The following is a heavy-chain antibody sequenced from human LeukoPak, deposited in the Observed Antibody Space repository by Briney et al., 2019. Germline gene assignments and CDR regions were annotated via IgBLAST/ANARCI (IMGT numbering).Heavy chain of an antibody. V-gene: IGHV4-4*07. CDR1: GGSISSYY. Sequence: SETLSLTCTVSGGSISSYYWSWIRQPAGKGLECIGRIYASGSTNYNPSLKSRVTMSVDTSKNQFSLKLSSVTAADTAVYYCARAMYDSSGYYLIDYWGQGTLVTVSS. CDR2: IYASGST. CDR3: ARAMYDSSGYYLIDY. J-gene: IGHJ4*02. D-gene: IGHD3-22*01.